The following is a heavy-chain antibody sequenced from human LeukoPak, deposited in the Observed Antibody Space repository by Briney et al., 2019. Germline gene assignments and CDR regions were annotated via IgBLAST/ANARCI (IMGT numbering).Heavy chain of an antibody. D-gene: IGHD1-1*01. J-gene: IGHJ6*03. Sequence: SETLSLTCSVSGVSINSPHYYWGWIRQAPGKGLEWLGSVYYTGKTTYSPSLRSRVTMSVDSSKNQFSLRLNSVTAADTAVYYCARDPYCDNNACSQLGFYYMDVWGKGTTVTISS. CDR1: GVSINSPHYY. CDR2: VYYTGKT. CDR3: ARDPYCDNNACSQLGFYYMDV. V-gene: IGHV4-39*07.